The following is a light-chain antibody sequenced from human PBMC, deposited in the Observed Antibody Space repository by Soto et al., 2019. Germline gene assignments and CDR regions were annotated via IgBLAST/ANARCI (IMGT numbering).Light chain of an antibody. V-gene: IGKV1-5*01. CDR3: QQYNRYSWT. J-gene: IGKJ1*01. Sequence: DIQMTQSPSTLSASVGDRVTITCRASQSISSWLAWYQQKPGKAPKLLIYDASSLESGVPSRFSGSGSGTDFTLTISSLQPDDFATYYCQQYNRYSWTFGQGTKVEIK. CDR1: QSISSW. CDR2: DAS.